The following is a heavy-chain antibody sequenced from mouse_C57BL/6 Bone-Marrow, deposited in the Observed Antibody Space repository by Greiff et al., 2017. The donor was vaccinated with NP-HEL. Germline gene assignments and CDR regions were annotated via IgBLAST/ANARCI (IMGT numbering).Heavy chain of an antibody. V-gene: IGHV1-82*01. CDR2: IYPGDGDT. D-gene: IGHD1-1*01. Sequence: QVQLKQSGPELVKPGASVKISCKASGYAFSSSWMNWVKQRPGKGLEWIGRIYPGDGDTNYTGKFKGKATLTADKSSSTAYMQLSSLTSEDSAVYFCAKKSYYGSSGYFDVWGTGTTVTVSS. CDR1: GYAFSSSW. J-gene: IGHJ1*03. CDR3: AKKSYYGSSGYFDV.